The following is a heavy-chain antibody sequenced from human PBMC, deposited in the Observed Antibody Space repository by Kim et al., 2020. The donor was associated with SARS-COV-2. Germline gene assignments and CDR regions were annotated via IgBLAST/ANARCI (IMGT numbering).Heavy chain of an antibody. J-gene: IGHJ6*02. Sequence: GGSLRLSCAASGFTVSSNYMSWVRQAPGKGLEWVSVIYSGGSTYYADSVKGRFTISRHNSKNTLYLQMNSLRAEDTAVYYCARGANYDFWSGYYTTLLNYYGMDVWGQGTTVTVSS. CDR3: ARGANYDFWSGYYTTLLNYYGMDV. CDR1: GFTVSSNY. CDR2: IYSGGST. D-gene: IGHD3-3*01. V-gene: IGHV3-53*04.